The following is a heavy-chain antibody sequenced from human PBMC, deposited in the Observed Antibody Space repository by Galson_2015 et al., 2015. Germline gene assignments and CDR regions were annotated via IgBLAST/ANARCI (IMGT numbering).Heavy chain of an antibody. D-gene: IGHD3-22*01. J-gene: IGHJ4*02. V-gene: IGHV3-30*03. Sequence: SLRLSCAASGFTFSSYGMHWVRQAPGKGLEWVAVISYDGSNKYYADSVKGRFTISRDNSKNTLYLQMNSLRAEDTAVYYCTRAPYYYDSSGYSEYFDYWGQGTLVTVSS. CDR1: GFTFSSYG. CDR3: TRAPYYYDSSGYSEYFDY. CDR2: ISYDGSNK.